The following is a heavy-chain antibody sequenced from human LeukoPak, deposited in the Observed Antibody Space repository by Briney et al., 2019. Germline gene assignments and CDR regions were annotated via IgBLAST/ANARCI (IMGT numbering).Heavy chain of an antibody. J-gene: IGHJ4*02. CDR2: ISGSGGST. CDR1: GFTFSSYA. Sequence: PGGSLRLSCAASGFTFSSYAMSWVRQAPGKGLEWVSAISGSGGSTYYADSVKGRFTISRDNSKNTLYLQMNSLRAEDTAVYYCAKDGGWYSSGGGYFDYWGQGTLVTVSS. CDR3: AKDGGWYSSGGGYFDY. V-gene: IGHV3-23*01. D-gene: IGHD6-19*01.